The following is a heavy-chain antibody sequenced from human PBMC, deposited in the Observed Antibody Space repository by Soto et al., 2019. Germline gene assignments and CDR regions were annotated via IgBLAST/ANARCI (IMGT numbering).Heavy chain of an antibody. CDR1: GYSFTSYW. CDR2: IYPGDSDT. V-gene: IGHV5-51*01. CDR3: ASLVTSRDRALEYYFDY. D-gene: IGHD2-15*01. J-gene: IGHJ4*02. Sequence: PGESLKISCNGSGYSFTSYWIGWVRQMPGKGLEWMGIIYPGDSDTRYSPSFQGQVTISADKSISTAYLQWSSLKASDTAMYYCASLVTSRDRALEYYFDYWGQGTLVTVSS.